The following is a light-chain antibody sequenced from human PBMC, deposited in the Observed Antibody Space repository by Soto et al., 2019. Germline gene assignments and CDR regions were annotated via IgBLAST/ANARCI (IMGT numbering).Light chain of an antibody. V-gene: IGKV3-20*01. CDR2: TAS. CDR3: QQYATSPYT. CDR1: QGVTSSY. J-gene: IGKJ2*01. Sequence: EIVLTQSPGTLSLSPGERATLSCRDSQGVTSSYLAWYQHKSGQAPRLLIFTASTRATGVPDRFSGSGSGTDFTLTISRLEPEDFAVYYCQQYATSPYTFGQGTKLEIK.